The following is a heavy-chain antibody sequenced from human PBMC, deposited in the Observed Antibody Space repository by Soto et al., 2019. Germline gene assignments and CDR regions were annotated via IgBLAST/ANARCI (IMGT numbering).Heavy chain of an antibody. CDR2: ISYDGSNK. CDR1: GFTFSSYA. CDR3: AREGIAESGNYYYYGMDV. J-gene: IGHJ6*02. V-gene: IGHV3-30-3*01. Sequence: QVQLVESGGGVVQPGRSLRLSCAASGFTFSSYAMHWVRQAPGKGLEWVAVISYDGSNKYYADSVKGRFTISRDNSKNTLYLQMNSLRAEDTAVYYCAREGIAESGNYYYYGMDVWGQGTTVTVSS. D-gene: IGHD6-13*01.